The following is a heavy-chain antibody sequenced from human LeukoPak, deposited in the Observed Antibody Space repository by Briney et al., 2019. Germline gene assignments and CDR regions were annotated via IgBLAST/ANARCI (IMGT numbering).Heavy chain of an antibody. D-gene: IGHD5-18*01. CDR3: ARVSVGYSYGCDY. Sequence: GASVKVSCKASGYTFTGYYMHWVRQAPGQGLEWMGWINPNSGGTNYAQKFQGRVTMTRDTSISTAYMELSRLRSDDTAVYYCARVSVGYSYGCDYWGQGTLVTVPS. CDR2: INPNSGGT. J-gene: IGHJ4*02. CDR1: GYTFTGYY. V-gene: IGHV1-2*02.